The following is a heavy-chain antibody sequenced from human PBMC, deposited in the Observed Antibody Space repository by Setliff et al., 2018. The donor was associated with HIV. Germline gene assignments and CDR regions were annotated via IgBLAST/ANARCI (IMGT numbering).Heavy chain of an antibody. V-gene: IGHV1-3*01. CDR1: GYTFTSYA. CDR2: INAGYGNT. J-gene: IGHJ4*02. Sequence: RASVKVSCKASGYTFTSYAIHWVRQAPGQSLEWMGWINAGYGNTKHSQKFQGRVTITRDASASTAYMELSSLRSEDTAVYYCARSPGDYLFDYWGQGTLVTVSS. CDR3: ARSPGDYLFDY. D-gene: IGHD4-17*01.